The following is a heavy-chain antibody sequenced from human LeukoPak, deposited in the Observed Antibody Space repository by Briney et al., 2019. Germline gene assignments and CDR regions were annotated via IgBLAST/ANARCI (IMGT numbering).Heavy chain of an antibody. CDR2: IYHNGNT. CDR3: ARVRYNYGDSDY. CDR1: GYSISSGYY. D-gene: IGHD5-18*01. J-gene: IGHJ4*02. V-gene: IGHV4-38-2*01. Sequence: SETLSLTCAVSGYSISSGYYWGWIRQPPGKGLEWIGTIYHNGNTYYNPSLKSRVTISVDTSKNQFSLKLSSVTAADKDVYYCARVRYNYGDSDYWGQGTLVTVSS.